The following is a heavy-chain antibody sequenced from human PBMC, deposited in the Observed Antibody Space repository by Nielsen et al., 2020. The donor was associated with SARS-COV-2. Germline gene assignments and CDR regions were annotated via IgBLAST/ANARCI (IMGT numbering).Heavy chain of an antibody. CDR3: ARGKHYYDYVWGSYRSPYFDY. CDR1: GFTFSSYA. Sequence: GESLKISCAASGFTFSSYATHWVRQAPGKGLEWVAVISYDGSNKYYADSVKGRFTISRDNSKNTLYLQMNSLRAEDTAVYYCARGKHYYDYVWGSYRSPYFDYWGQGTLVTVSS. J-gene: IGHJ4*02. V-gene: IGHV3-30*04. CDR2: ISYDGSNK. D-gene: IGHD3-16*02.